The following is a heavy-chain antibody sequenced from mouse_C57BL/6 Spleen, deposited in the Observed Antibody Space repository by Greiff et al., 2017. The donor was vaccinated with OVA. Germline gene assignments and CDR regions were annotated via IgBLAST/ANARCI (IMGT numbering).Heavy chain of an antibody. Sequence: VQLQESGAELVMPGASVKLSCKASVYTFTSYWMHWVKQRPGQGLEWIGEIDPSDSYTNYNQKFKGKSTLTVDKSSSTAYMQLSSLTSEDSAVYYCARDGYGPRYFDVWGTGTTVTVSS. CDR2: IDPSDSYT. V-gene: IGHV1-69*01. CDR1: VYTFTSYW. CDR3: ARDGYGPRYFDV. D-gene: IGHD2-3*01. J-gene: IGHJ1*03.